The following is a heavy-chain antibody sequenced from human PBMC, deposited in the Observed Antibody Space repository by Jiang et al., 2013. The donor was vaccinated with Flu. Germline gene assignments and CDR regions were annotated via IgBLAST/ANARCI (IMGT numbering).Heavy chain of an antibody. CDR2: IYYSGST. CDR3: ARTTIFGVDSYGMDV. D-gene: IGHD3-3*01. Sequence: VKPSETLSLTCTVSGGSISSYYWSWIRQPPGKGLEWIGYIYYSGSTNYNPSLKSRVTISVDTSKNQFSLKLSSVTAADTAVYYCARTTIFGVDSYGMDVWGQGTTVTVSS. J-gene: IGHJ6*02. CDR1: GGSISSYY. V-gene: IGHV4-59*01.